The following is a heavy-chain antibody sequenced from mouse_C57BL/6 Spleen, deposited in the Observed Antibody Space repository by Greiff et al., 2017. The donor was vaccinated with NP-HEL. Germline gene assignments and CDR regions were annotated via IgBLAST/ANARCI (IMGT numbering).Heavy chain of an antibody. CDR3: ARPDYYGSSYWYFDV. CDR2: ISSGSSTI. Sequence: EVQVVESGGGLVKPGGSLKLSCAASGFTFSDYGMHWVRQAPEKGLEWVAYISSGSSTIYYVDTVKGRFTISRDNAKNTLFLQMTSLMSEDTAMYYCARPDYYGSSYWYFDVWGTGTTVTVSS. CDR1: GFTFSDYG. J-gene: IGHJ1*03. V-gene: IGHV5-17*01. D-gene: IGHD1-1*01.